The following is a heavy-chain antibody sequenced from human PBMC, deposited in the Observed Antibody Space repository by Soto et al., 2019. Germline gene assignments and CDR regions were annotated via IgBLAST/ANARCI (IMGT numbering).Heavy chain of an antibody. V-gene: IGHV1-46*01. Sequence: QVQLVQSGAEVKKPGASVKVSCKASGYTFTSYFIHWVRQAPGQGLEWMGVFDPSGVATNSAQKFQGRLTMTRDTSTSTVYMDLTSLGSDDTALYYCARVSRGAFDXX. CDR2: FDPSGVAT. CDR3: ARVSRGAFDX. CDR1: GYTFTSYF. J-gene: IGHJ3*01.